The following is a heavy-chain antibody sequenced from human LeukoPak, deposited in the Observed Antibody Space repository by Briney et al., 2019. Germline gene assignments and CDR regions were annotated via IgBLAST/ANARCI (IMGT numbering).Heavy chain of an antibody. CDR1: GYTFTSYY. J-gene: IGHJ4*02. CDR2: INPSGGST. Sequence: ASVKVSCKASGYTFTSYYMHWVRQAPGQGLGWMGIINPSGGSTSYAQKFQGRVTMTRDTSTSTVYMELSSLRSEDTAVYYCARRAPDYYDSSGYYYGYWGQGTLVTVSS. CDR3: ARRAPDYYDSSGYYYGY. V-gene: IGHV1-46*03. D-gene: IGHD3-22*01.